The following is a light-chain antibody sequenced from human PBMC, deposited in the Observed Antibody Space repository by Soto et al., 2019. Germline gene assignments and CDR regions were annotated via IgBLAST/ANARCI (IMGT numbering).Light chain of an antibody. J-gene: IGLJ1*01. Sequence: QSVLTQPRSVSGSPGQSVTISCTGTSSDVGGYNYVSWYQQHPGKAPKLMIYDVSKRPSGVPDRFSGSKSGNTASLTISGLQAEDEADYYCCSYAGSYTPLDVFGTGTKLTVL. V-gene: IGLV2-11*01. CDR1: SSDVGGYNY. CDR2: DVS. CDR3: CSYAGSYTPLDV.